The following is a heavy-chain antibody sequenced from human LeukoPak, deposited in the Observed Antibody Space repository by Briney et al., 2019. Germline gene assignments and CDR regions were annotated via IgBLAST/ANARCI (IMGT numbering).Heavy chain of an antibody. CDR3: ARHRNGGSQDDAFDI. V-gene: IGHV3-23*01. D-gene: IGHD2-15*01. CDR1: GFTFSSYG. Sequence: GGSLRLSCAGSGFTFSSYGMSWVRQAPGKGLEWVSGISGSGGSTYYADSVKGRFTISRDNSKNTLYLQMNSLRAEDTAVYYCARHRNGGSQDDAFDIWGQGTMVTVSS. J-gene: IGHJ3*02. CDR2: ISGSGGST.